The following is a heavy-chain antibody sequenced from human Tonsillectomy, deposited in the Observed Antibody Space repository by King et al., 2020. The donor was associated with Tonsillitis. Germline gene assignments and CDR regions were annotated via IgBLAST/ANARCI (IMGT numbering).Heavy chain of an antibody. CDR3: ARALSSSSAYFQH. J-gene: IGHJ1*01. D-gene: IGHD6-6*01. V-gene: IGHV3-11*01. CDR2: ISSSGSTF. CDR1: GFTFSDYY. Sequence: VQLVESGGGLVKPGGSLRLSCAASGFTFSDYYMSWIRQAPGKGREWVSYISSSGSTFYSADSVKGRFTTSRDNAKNSLYLQMNSLRTEDTAVYYCARALSSSSAYFQHWGQGTLVTVSS.